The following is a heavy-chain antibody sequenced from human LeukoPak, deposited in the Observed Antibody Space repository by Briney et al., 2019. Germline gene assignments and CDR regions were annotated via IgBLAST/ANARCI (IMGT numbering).Heavy chain of an antibody. Sequence: GGSLRLSCAASGFTFSSYAMHWVRQAPGKGLEWVAVISYDGSNKYYADSVKGRSTISRDNSKNTLYLQMNSLRAEDTAVYYCARLAAAGRALDYWGQGTLVTVSS. J-gene: IGHJ4*02. CDR1: GFTFSSYA. CDR3: ARLAAAGRALDY. D-gene: IGHD6-13*01. V-gene: IGHV3-30*04. CDR2: ISYDGSNK.